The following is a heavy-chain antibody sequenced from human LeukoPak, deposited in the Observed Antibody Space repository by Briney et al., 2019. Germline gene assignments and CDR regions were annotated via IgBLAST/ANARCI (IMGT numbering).Heavy chain of an antibody. J-gene: IGHJ4*02. V-gene: IGHV4-39*01. CDR2: VYYGGST. D-gene: IGHD6-13*01. CDR3: ARHRVLGIAAAPYYFDS. Sequence: SSETLSLTCTVSGGSISGSSYFWGWIRQSPGKGLEWIGSVYYGGSTYYNPSLKSRVTISVDTSKNQFSLKLRSVTAADTALYYCARHRVLGIAAAPYYFDSWGQGTLVSVSS. CDR1: GGSISGSSYF.